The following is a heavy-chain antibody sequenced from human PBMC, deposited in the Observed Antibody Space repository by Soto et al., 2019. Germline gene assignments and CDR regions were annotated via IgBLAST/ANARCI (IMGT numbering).Heavy chain of an antibody. V-gene: IGHV4-59*01. CDR1: GGSISSYY. Sequence: PSETLSLTCTVSGGSISSYYWSWIRQPPGKGLEWIGYIYYSGSTNYNPSLKSRVTISVDTSKNQFSLKLSSVTAADTAVYYCARKWGRSGWLHFDYWGQGTLVTVSS. J-gene: IGHJ4*02. CDR3: ARKWGRSGWLHFDY. D-gene: IGHD6-19*01. CDR2: IYYSGST.